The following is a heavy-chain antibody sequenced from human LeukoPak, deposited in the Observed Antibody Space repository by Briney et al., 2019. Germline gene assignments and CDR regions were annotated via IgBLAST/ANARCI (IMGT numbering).Heavy chain of an antibody. V-gene: IGHV4-59*05. J-gene: IGHJ4*02. Sequence: SETLSLTCTVSGVSITSYYWSWIRQPPGKGLEWIGSIYYSGSTYYNPSLKSRVTISVDTSKNQFSLKLNSVTPDDTAVYYCARDLSDNWLHHFDWWGQGTLVTVSS. D-gene: IGHD1-1*01. CDR2: IYYSGST. CDR1: GVSITSYY. CDR3: ARDLSDNWLHHFDW.